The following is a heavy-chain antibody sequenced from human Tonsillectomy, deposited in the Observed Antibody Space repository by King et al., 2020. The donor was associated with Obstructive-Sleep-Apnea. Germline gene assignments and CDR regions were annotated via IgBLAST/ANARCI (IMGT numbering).Heavy chain of an antibody. D-gene: IGHD3-10*01. CDR1: GYTFTDYA. Sequence: AQLVQSGSELKKPGASVKVSCKASGYTFTDYAMNWVRQAPGQGLEWLGWMNTNTGNPTYAQGFTGRFVLSLDTPVNTAYLQISSLETEDTAVYYCARELEVVRGGIDYWGQGTLVTVSS. V-gene: IGHV7-4-1*02. CDR3: ARELEVVRGGIDY. CDR2: MNTNTGNP. J-gene: IGHJ4*02.